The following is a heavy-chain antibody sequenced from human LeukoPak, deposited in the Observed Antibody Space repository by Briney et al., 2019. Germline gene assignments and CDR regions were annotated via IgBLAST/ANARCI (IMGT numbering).Heavy chain of an antibody. V-gene: IGHV4-34*01. CDR1: GGSFSGYY. Sequence: PSETLSLTCAVHGGSFSGYYWSWIRQLPGKGLEWTREINHSGTTNYNPSLKRRVTISVDTSKNQFYMKLSSVSAADTAVYYYARAYTFPVVAATGSSEEYYFDYWGQGTLVTVSS. CDR3: ARAYTFPVVAATGSSEEYYFDY. CDR2: INHSGTT. J-gene: IGHJ4*02. D-gene: IGHD2-15*01.